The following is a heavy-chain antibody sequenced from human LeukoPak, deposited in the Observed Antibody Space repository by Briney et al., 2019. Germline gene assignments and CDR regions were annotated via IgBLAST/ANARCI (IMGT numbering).Heavy chain of an antibody. D-gene: IGHD1-7*01. Sequence: GGSLRLSCAASGFTFSSYAMHWVRQAPGKGLEWVAVISYDGSNKYYADSVKGRFTISRDNSKNTLYLQMNSLRAEDTAVYYCAREGITGSTNWFDCWGQGTLVTVSS. CDR3: AREGITGSTNWFDC. V-gene: IGHV3-30-3*01. CDR2: ISYDGSNK. CDR1: GFTFSSYA. J-gene: IGHJ5*01.